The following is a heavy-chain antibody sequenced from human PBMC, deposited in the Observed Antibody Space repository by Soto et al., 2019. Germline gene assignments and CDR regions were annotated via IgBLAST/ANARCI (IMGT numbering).Heavy chain of an antibody. CDR2: MNPNSGDI. D-gene: IGHD1-26*01. Sequence: QVQLVQSGAEVRKPGASVKVSCKASEYTFTSYDINWVRQATGRGLEWMGWMNPNSGDIGYAQKFQGRVTMTRNTSISTAYMELSSLISEDTAVYYCARETSGSYRLDYWGQGTLVTVSS. CDR1: EYTFTSYD. CDR3: ARETSGSYRLDY. J-gene: IGHJ4*02. V-gene: IGHV1-8*01.